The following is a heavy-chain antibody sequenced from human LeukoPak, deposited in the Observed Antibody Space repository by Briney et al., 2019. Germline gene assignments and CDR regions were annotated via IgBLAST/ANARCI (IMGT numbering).Heavy chain of an antibody. V-gene: IGHV1-69*13. CDR2: IIPIFGTA. CDR1: GGTFSSYA. Sequence: GASVKVSCKASGGTFSSYAISWVRQAPGQGLGWMGGIIPIFGTANYAQKFQGRVTITADESTSTAYMELSSLRSDDTAVYYCARDRNSCDYWGQGTLVIVSS. D-gene: IGHD2-15*01. J-gene: IGHJ4*02. CDR3: ARDRNSCDY.